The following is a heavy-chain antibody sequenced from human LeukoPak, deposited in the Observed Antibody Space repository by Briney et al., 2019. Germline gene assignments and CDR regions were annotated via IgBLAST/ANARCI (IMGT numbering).Heavy chain of an antibody. V-gene: IGHV4-34*01. Sequence: SSETLSLTCAVYGGSFSGYYWSWIRQPPGKGLEWIGEINHSGSTNYNPSLKSRVTISVDTSKNQFSLKLSSVTAADTAVYYCARRGRRAYGSGSYHDYWGQGTLVTVSS. CDR2: INHSGST. CDR1: GGSFSGYY. CDR3: ARRGRRAYGSGSYHDY. J-gene: IGHJ4*02. D-gene: IGHD3-10*01.